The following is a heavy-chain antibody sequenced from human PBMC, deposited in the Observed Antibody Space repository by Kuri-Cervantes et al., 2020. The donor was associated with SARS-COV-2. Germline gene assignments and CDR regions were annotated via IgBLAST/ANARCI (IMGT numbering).Heavy chain of an antibody. J-gene: IGHJ3*02. D-gene: IGHD3-16*01. CDR1: GGSISSYY. Sequence: GSLRLSCTVSGGSISSYYWSWIRQPSGKGLEWIGYIYYSGSTNYNPSLKSRVTISVDTSKNQFSLKLSSVTAADTAVYYCAREVEGVDAFDIWGQGTMVTVSS. V-gene: IGHV4-59*01. CDR3: AREVEGVDAFDI. CDR2: IYYSGST.